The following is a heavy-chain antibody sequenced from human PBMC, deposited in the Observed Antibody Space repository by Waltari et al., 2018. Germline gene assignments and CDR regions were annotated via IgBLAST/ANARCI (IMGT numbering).Heavy chain of an antibody. Sequence: EVQLVESGGGLVQPGGSLRLSCAASGFTFSSYAMSWVRQAPGKGLEWVSAISGSGGSTYYADSVKGRFTISRDNSKNTLYLQMNSLSSEETAVYYCAKRSSGWYYFDYWGQGTLVTVSS. D-gene: IGHD6-19*01. CDR1: GFTFSSYA. V-gene: IGHV3-23*04. CDR3: AKRSSGWYYFDY. J-gene: IGHJ4*02. CDR2: ISGSGGST.